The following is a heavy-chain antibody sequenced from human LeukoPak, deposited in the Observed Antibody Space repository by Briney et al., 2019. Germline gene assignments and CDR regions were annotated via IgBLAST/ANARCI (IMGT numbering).Heavy chain of an antibody. CDR2: INHSGST. CDR3: ANRSGPTTLPNHWFDP. Sequence: SETLSLTCAVYGGSFSSGGYYWSWIRQPPGKGLEWIGEINHSGSTNYNPSLKSRVTISVDTSKNQFSLKLSSVTAADTAVYYCANRSGPTTLPNHWFDPWGQGTLVTVSS. V-gene: IGHV4-34*01. J-gene: IGHJ5*02. CDR1: GGSFSSGGYY. D-gene: IGHD1-14*01.